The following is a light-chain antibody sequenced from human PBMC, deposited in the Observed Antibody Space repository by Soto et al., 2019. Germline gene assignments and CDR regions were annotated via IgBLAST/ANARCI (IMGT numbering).Light chain of an antibody. CDR2: GAS. CDR1: QSVSSN. V-gene: IGKV3-15*01. J-gene: IGKJ4*01. Sequence: IVMTQSPATLSVSPGERATLSCRASQSVSSNLAWYQQKPGQAPRLLIYGASTRATGIPARFSGSGSGTDFTLTISRLEPEDFAVYYCQQYNNWPPLTFGGGTKVDIK. CDR3: QQYNNWPPLT.